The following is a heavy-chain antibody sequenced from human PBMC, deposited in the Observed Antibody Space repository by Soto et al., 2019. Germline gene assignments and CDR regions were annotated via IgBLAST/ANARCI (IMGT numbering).Heavy chain of an antibody. D-gene: IGHD4-4*01. J-gene: IGHJ6*03. CDR1: GYTFTSYY. V-gene: IGHV1-46*03. CDR3: ASDRTATPSEIYTHV. CDR2: INPSGGST. Sequence: ASVKVSCKASGYTFTSYYIHWVRQAPGQGLEWMGIINPSGGSTTYAQKFQGRVTMTRDTSTSTVYMELSSLRSEDTAVYYCASDRTATPSEIYTHVRRNAITVTV.